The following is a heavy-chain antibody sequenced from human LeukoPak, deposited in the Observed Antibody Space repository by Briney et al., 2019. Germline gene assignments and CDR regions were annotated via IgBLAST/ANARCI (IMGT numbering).Heavy chain of an antibody. V-gene: IGHV3-74*01. CDR3: ARRYSYGYGGPDY. D-gene: IGHD5-18*01. J-gene: IGHJ4*02. CDR1: GFTFSSNW. CDR2: INTDGRST. Sequence: GGSLRLSCAASGFTFSSNWMQWVRHAPGKGLVWVSRINTDGRSTRYAVSVSGRFTISRDNAKNTLYLQMNSLRAEDTAVYYCARRYSYGYGGPDYWGQGTLVTVSS.